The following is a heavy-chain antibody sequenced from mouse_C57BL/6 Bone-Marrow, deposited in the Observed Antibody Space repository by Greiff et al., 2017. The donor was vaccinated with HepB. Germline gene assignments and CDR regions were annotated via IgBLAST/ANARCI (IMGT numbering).Heavy chain of an antibody. CDR2: IDPSDSYT. CDR3: ARVGRNYGAY. Sequence: QVQLQQPGAELVMPGASVKLSCKASGYTFTSYWMHWVKQRPGQGLEWIGEIDPSDSYTNYNQKFKGKSTLTVDKSSSTAYMQLSSLTSEDSAVYYCARVGRNYGAYWGQGTLVTVSA. V-gene: IGHV1-69*01. D-gene: IGHD1-1*02. CDR1: GYTFTSYW. J-gene: IGHJ3*01.